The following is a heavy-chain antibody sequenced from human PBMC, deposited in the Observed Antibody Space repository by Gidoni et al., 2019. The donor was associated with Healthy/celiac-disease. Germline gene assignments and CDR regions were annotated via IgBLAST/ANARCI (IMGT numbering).Heavy chain of an antibody. CDR3: AKEGQIGSSWFPYYYYYGMDV. D-gene: IGHD6-13*01. CDR1: GFTFSSYG. V-gene: IGHV3-30*18. Sequence: QVQLVESGGGVVQPGRSLRLSCAASGFTFSSYGMPWVRQAPGKGLEWVAVISYDGSNKYYADSVKGRFTISRDNSKNTLYLQMNSLRAEDTAVYYCAKEGQIGSSWFPYYYYYGMDVWGQGTTVTVSS. J-gene: IGHJ6*02. CDR2: ISYDGSNK.